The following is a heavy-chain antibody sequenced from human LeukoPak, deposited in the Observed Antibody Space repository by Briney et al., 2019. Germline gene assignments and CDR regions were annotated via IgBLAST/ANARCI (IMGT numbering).Heavy chain of an antibody. J-gene: IGHJ5*02. D-gene: IGHD2-8*01. CDR3: ARDCTNGVCYNWFDP. Sequence: GGSLRLSCAASGFTFSSYSMNWVRQAPGKGLEWVSSISSSSSYIYYADSVKGRFTISRDNAKNSLYLQMNSLRAEDTAVYYCARDCTNGVCYNWFDPWGQGTRATVSS. V-gene: IGHV3-21*01. CDR1: GFTFSSYS. CDR2: ISSSSSYI.